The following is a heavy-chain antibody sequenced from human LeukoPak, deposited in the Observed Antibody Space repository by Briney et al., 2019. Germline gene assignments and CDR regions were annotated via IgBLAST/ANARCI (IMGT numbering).Heavy chain of an antibody. CDR1: GGSFSGYY. J-gene: IGHJ4*02. V-gene: IGHV4-34*01. D-gene: IGHD5-24*01. CDR3: ARGAARMVEVATIISFEY. CDR2: ITHSGST. Sequence: SETLSLTCAVYGGSFSGYYWSWIRQPPGKGLEWIGEITHSGSTNYNPSLKSRVTISVDTSKNQFSLKLSSVTAADTAVYYCARGAARMVEVATIISFEYWGQGTLVTVSS.